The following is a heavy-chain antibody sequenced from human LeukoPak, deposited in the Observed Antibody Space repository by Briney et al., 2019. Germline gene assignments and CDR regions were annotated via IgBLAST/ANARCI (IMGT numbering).Heavy chain of an antibody. CDR2: ISSSSSYI. V-gene: IGHV3-21*01. CDR3: ARDDRIQLWF. CDR1: GFTFSAYT. Sequence: GGSLRLSCAASGFTFSAYTMTWVRQAPGKGLEWVSSISSSSSYIYYADSVKGRFTISRDNAKNSLYLQMNSLRAEDTAVYYCARDDRIQLWFGGQGTLVTVSS. J-gene: IGHJ4*02. D-gene: IGHD5-18*01.